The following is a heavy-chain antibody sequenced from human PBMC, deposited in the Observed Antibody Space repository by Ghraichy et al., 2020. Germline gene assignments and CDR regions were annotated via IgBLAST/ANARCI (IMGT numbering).Heavy chain of an antibody. CDR2: VYHDGRT. CDR1: GYFIRSGYF. CDR3: ARGVRWVSYFDS. Sequence: SETLSLTCSVSGYFIRSGYFWGWVRQPPGEGLEWIASVYHDGRTSYSPSFKTRVSISAETSKNHFTLNLRSMTAADTAVYFCARGVRWVSYFDSWGQGTLVTVSS. D-gene: IGHD4-23*01. V-gene: IGHV4-38-2*02. J-gene: IGHJ4*02.